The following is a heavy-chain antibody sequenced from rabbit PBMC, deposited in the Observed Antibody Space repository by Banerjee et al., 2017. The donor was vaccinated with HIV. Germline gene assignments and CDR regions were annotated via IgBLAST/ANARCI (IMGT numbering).Heavy chain of an antibody. CDR2: IYGGSSGST. CDR3: ARHFVVGYSYTNL. J-gene: IGHJ4*01. Sequence: QSLEESGGGLVQPEGSLALTCKASGFTISSSYYMCWVRQAPGKGLEWIACIYGGSSGSTYYASWAKGRFTISKTSSTTVTLQVPSLTAADTATYFCARHFVVGYSYTNLWGPGTLVTVS. D-gene: IGHD7-1*01. CDR1: GFTISSSYY. V-gene: IGHV1S40*01.